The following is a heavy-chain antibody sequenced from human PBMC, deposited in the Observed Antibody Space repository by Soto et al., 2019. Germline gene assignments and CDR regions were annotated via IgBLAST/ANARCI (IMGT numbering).Heavy chain of an antibody. V-gene: IGHV4-59*01. J-gene: IGHJ6*02. D-gene: IGHD5-12*01. Sequence: QVQLQESGPGLVKPSETLSLTCTVSGGSISSYYWSWIRQPPGKGLEWIGYMSHSGTTDYSTSLQSRVPISVDTSRTQFSLELSSVTAADTAVYYCARLVATNIYYYYYGLDVWGQGTTVTVSS. CDR1: GGSISSYY. CDR3: ARLVATNIYYYYYGLDV. CDR2: MSHSGTT.